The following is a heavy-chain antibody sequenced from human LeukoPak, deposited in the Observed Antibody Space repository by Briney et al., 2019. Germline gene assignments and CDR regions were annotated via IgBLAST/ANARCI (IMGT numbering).Heavy chain of an antibody. CDR1: GFTFSSYE. Sequence: GSLRLSCAASGFTFSSYEMNWVRQAPGKGLEWLSHISGSGSTKYYANSVKGRFTISRDNAKNSLYLQMNSLRAEDTAVYYCARVTPYDPSLGAFDIWGQGTMVTVSS. CDR2: ISGSGSTK. V-gene: IGHV3-48*03. J-gene: IGHJ3*02. D-gene: IGHD5-12*01. CDR3: ARVTPYDPSLGAFDI.